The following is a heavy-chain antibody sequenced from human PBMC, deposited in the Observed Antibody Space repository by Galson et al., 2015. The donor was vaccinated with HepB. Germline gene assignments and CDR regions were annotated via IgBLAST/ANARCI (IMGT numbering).Heavy chain of an antibody. J-gene: IGHJ4*02. D-gene: IGHD1-1*01. CDR1: IFTFSNYA. V-gene: IGHV3-30*03. Sequence: SLRLSCAASIFTFSNYAMHWVRQAPGKGLEWVALISYDGSNKYYADSVKGRFTISRDNSKNTLYLQMHSLRAEDTAVYYCARPRSGTTAWDYCDYWGQGTLVTVSS. CDR3: ARPRSGTTAWDYCDY. CDR2: ISYDGSNK.